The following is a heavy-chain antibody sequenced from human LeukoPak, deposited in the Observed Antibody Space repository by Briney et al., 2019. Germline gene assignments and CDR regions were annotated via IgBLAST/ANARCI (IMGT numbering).Heavy chain of an antibody. CDR2: ISWNSGSI. J-gene: IGHJ4*02. D-gene: IGHD5-18*01. CDR3: AKGYRGDTAMVPFDY. V-gene: IGHV3-9*01. Sequence: GGSLRLSCAASGFTFDDYAMHWVRQAPGKGLEWVSGISWNSGSIGYADSVKGRFTISRDNAKNSLYLQMNSLRAEDTALYYCAKGYRGDTAMVPFDYWGQGTLVTVSS. CDR1: GFTFDDYA.